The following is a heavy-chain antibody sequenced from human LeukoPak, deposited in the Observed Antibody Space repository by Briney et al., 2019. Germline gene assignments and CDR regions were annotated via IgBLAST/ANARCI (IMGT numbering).Heavy chain of an antibody. J-gene: IGHJ4*02. Sequence: PSQTLSLTCTVSGGSISSGSYYWSWIRQPAGKGLEWIGRIYTSGSTNYNPSLKSRVTISVDTSKNQFSLKLSSVTAADTAVYYCARDRDYYDSSGPDYWGQGTLVTVSS. CDR3: ARDRDYYDSSGPDY. V-gene: IGHV4-61*02. CDR1: GGSISSGSYY. CDR2: IYTSGST. D-gene: IGHD3-22*01.